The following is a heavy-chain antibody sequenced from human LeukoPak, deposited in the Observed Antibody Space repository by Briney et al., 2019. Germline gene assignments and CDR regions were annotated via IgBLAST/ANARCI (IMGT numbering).Heavy chain of an antibody. Sequence: PGGSLRLSCAASGFAFSNSWMHWVRQAPGKGLVSVSRISSDGSTTNYADSVKGRFTISRDNAKNTLYLQMNSLRAEDTALYYCVGGWSTENTDYWGQGTLVTASS. J-gene: IGHJ4*02. CDR3: VGGWSTENTDY. CDR1: GFAFSNSW. CDR2: ISSDGSTT. D-gene: IGHD6-19*01. V-gene: IGHV3-74*01.